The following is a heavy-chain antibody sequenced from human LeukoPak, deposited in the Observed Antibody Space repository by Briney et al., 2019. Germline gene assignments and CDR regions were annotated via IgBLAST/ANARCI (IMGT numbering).Heavy chain of an antibody. D-gene: IGHD6-25*01. CDR3: ARENPGYRQFDY. CDR2: IKQDGSAK. V-gene: IGHV3-7*01. CDR1: GFTFGSYW. Sequence: GGSLRLSCAASGFTFGSYWMSWVRQAPGKGLEWVANIKQDGSAKYYVDSVKGRFTISRDNAKNSLYLQMNSLRAEDTAVYYCARENPGYRQFDYWGQGTLVTVSS. J-gene: IGHJ4*02.